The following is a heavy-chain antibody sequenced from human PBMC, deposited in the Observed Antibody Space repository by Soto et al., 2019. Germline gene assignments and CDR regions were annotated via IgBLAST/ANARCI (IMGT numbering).Heavy chain of an antibody. CDR2: ISPSTSHI. J-gene: IGHJ6*02. Sequence: EVHLVESGGGLVKPGGSLRLSCAVSGFTFSSCTMNWVRQAPGKGLEWVSSISPSTSHIYYADSVKGRFTISRDNAKNSLVLQMNSLRAEATAVYYCSGCSGGACHQNYGMDVWGQGTTVTVSS. D-gene: IGHD2-15*01. CDR1: GFTFSSCT. CDR3: SGCSGGACHQNYGMDV. V-gene: IGHV3-21*01.